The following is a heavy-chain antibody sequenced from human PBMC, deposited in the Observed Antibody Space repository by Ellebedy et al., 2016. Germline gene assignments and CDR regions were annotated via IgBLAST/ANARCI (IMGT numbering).Heavy chain of an antibody. CDR1: GFTFSSHA. D-gene: IGHD3-10*01. CDR2: VVGTGERT. V-gene: IGHV3-23*01. CDR3: ANVGGSGTYYNGY. Sequence: GESLKISCEASGFTFSSHAMSWVRQAPGKGPEWVSAVVGTGERTFYADSVKGRFTISRDNSNNRLYLQMSSLKVEDTATYYCANVGGSGTYYNGYWGQGTLVTVSS. J-gene: IGHJ4*02.